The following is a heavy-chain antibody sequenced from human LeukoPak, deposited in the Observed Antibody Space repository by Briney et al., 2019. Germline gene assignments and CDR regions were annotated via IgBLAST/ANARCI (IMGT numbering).Heavy chain of an antibody. CDR2: ISYDGSNK. CDR1: GFTFSSYG. J-gene: IGHJ3*02. Sequence: GRSLRLSCAASGFTFSSYGMHWVRQAPGKGLEWVAVISYDGSNKYYADSVKGRFTISRDNAKNSLYLQMNSLRAEDMALYYCAKDSGYDSSDAFDIWGQGTMVTVSS. V-gene: IGHV3-30*18. D-gene: IGHD5-12*01. CDR3: AKDSGYDSSDAFDI.